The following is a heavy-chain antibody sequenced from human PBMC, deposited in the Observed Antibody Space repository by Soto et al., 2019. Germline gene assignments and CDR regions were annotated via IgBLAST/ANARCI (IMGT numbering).Heavy chain of an antibody. D-gene: IGHD3-22*01. V-gene: IGHV4-30-4*01. CDR1: GGSISSGDYY. CDR3: ARDRRVVVNADAFDI. Sequence: SETLSLTCTVSGGSISSGDYYWSWIRQPPGKGLEWIGYIYYSGSTYYNPSLKSRVTISVDTSKNQFSLKLSSVTAADTAVYYCARDRRVVVNADAFDIWGQGTMVTVSS. J-gene: IGHJ3*02. CDR2: IYYSGST.